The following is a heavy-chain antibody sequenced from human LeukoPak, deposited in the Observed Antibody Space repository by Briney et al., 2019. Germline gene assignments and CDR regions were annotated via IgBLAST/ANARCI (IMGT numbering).Heavy chain of an antibody. CDR3: TADPRIGRYFAS. CDR2: VKSKADGGTT. V-gene: IGHV3-15*01. CDR1: GFTFNNAW. Sequence: GGSLRLSCAASGFTFNNAWMNWVRQVPGKGLEWVARVKSKADGGTTRYAAPVEGRFTISRDDSQNTLYLQMNSLKTEDTAVYYCTADPRIGRYFASWGQGTLVTVSS. J-gene: IGHJ4*02. D-gene: IGHD1-26*01.